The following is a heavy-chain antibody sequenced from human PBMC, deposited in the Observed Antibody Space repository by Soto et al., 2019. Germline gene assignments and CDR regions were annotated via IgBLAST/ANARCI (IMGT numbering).Heavy chain of an antibody. V-gene: IGHV3-33*01. J-gene: IGHJ4*02. D-gene: IGHD3-10*01. CDR2: IWYDGSNK. CDR1: GFTFSSYG. CDR3: ARDYYYGSGSPSPGY. Sequence: AGSLRLSCAASGFTFSSYGMHWVRQAPGKGLEWVAVIWYDGSNKYYADSVKGRFTISRDNSKNTLYLQMNSLRAEDTAVYYCARDYYYGSGSPSPGYWGQGTLVTVSS.